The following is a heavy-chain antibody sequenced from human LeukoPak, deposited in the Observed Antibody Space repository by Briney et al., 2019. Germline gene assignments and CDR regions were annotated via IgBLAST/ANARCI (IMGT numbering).Heavy chain of an antibody. CDR3: ARRDSSSWYPILYYFDY. Sequence: SETLSLTCTVSGGSISSSSYYWGWIRQPPGKGLEWIGSIYYSGSTYYNPSLKSRVTISVDTSKNQFSLKLSSVTAADTAVYYCARRDSSSWYPILYYFDYWGQGTLSPSPQ. D-gene: IGHD6-13*01. CDR1: GGSISSSSYY. V-gene: IGHV4-39*01. J-gene: IGHJ4*02. CDR2: IYYSGST.